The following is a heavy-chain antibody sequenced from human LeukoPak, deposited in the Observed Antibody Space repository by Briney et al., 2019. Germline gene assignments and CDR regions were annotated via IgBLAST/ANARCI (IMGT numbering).Heavy chain of an antibody. Sequence: PSETLSLTCTVSGGSISSYYWSWIRQPPGKGLEWIGYIYYSGSTNYNPSLKSRVTISVDTSKNQFSLKPSSVTAADTAVYYCASSRIGDDAFDIWGQGTMVTVSS. V-gene: IGHV4-59*01. CDR3: ASSRIGDDAFDI. CDR2: IYYSGST. J-gene: IGHJ3*02. CDR1: GGSISSYY. D-gene: IGHD3-16*01.